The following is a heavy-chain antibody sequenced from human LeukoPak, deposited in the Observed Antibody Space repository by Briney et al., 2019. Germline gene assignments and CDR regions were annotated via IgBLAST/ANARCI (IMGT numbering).Heavy chain of an antibody. CDR2: IYYSGST. D-gene: IGHD1-26*01. CDR1: GGSISSYY. Sequence: SDTLSLTCTVSGGSISSYYWSWIRQPPGKGLEWIGYIYYSGSTNYNPSLKSRVTISVDTSKNQFSLKLSSVTAADTAVYYCARDLWVFDYWGQGTLVTVSS. CDR3: ARDLWVFDY. V-gene: IGHV4-59*07. J-gene: IGHJ4*02.